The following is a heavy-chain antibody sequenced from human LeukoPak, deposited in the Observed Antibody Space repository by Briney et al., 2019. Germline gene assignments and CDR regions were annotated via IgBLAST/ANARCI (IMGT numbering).Heavy chain of an antibody. J-gene: IGHJ4*02. V-gene: IGHV1-24*01. CDR2: FDPEDGET. CDR1: GYTLTELS. D-gene: IGHD3-10*01. Sequence: ASVKVSCKVSGYTLTELSMHWVRQAPGKGLEWMGGFDPEDGETIYAQKFQGRVTITTDESTSTAYMELSSLRSEDTAVYYCARGPGLGYYGSGSPIPEAGDYWGQGTLVTVSS. CDR3: ARGPGLGYYGSGSPIPEAGDY.